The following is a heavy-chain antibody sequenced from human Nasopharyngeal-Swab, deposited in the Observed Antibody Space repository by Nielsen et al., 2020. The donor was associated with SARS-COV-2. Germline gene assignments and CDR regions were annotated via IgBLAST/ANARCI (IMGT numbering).Heavy chain of an antibody. CDR2: ISWNSGSI. J-gene: IGHJ4*02. CDR1: GFTFDDYA. Sequence: GESLRLSCAASGFTFDDYAMHWVRQAPGKGLEWVSGISWNSGSIGYADSVKGRFTISRDNAKNSLYLQMNSLRAEDTALYYCAKPLTTEGGDYWGQGTLVTVSS. CDR3: AKPLTTEGGDY. V-gene: IGHV3-9*01. D-gene: IGHD3-3*01.